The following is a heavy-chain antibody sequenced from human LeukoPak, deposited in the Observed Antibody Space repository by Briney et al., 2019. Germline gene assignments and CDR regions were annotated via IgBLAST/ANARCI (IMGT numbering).Heavy chain of an antibody. V-gene: IGHV1-69*13. J-gene: IGHJ4*02. D-gene: IGHD6-13*01. CDR2: IIPIFGTA. CDR1: GGTFSSYA. Sequence: SVKVSCTASGGTFSSYAISWVRQAPGQGLEWMGGIIPIFGTANYAQKFQGRVTITADESTSTAYMELSSLRSEDTAVYYCARSQQQLDYYFDYWGQGTLVTVSS. CDR3: ARSQQQLDYYFDY.